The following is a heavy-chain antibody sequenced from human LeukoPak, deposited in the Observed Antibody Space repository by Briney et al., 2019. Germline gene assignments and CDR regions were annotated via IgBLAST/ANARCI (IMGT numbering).Heavy chain of an antibody. CDR2: ISYSGST. CDR3: ARERTAGTNLNWFDP. V-gene: IGHV4-61*01. Sequence: PSETLSLTCTVSGGSISGSSYYWSWIRPPPGKGLEWLGYISYSGSTNFNPSLKSRVTISVHTSKNQFSLKLSSVTAADTAVYYCARERTAGTNLNWFDPWGQGTLVTVSS. D-gene: IGHD1-1*01. J-gene: IGHJ5*02. CDR1: GGSISGSSYY.